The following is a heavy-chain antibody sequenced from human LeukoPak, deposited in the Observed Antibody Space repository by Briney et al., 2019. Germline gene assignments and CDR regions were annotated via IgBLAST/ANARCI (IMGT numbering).Heavy chain of an antibody. Sequence: GGSLRLSCAASGFTFSSYAMHWVRQAPGKGLEWVAFIRYDGSNKYYADSVKGRFTISRDNSKNTLYLQMNSLRAEDTAVYYCVRGAYSSSWLNFDYWGQGTLVTVSS. D-gene: IGHD6-13*01. CDR1: GFTFSSYA. J-gene: IGHJ4*02. CDR2: IRYDGSNK. CDR3: VRGAYSSSWLNFDY. V-gene: IGHV3-30*02.